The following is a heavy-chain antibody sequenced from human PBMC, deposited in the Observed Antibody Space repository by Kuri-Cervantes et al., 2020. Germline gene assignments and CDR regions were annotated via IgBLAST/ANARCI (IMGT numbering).Heavy chain of an antibody. Sequence: ASVKVSCKASGYTFTSYGISWVRQAPGQGLEWMGWISAYNGNTNYAQKLQGRVTMPTDTSTSTAYMELRSLRSDDTAVYYCARDRPSSGYYEYYFDYWGQGTLVTVSS. V-gene: IGHV1-18*01. J-gene: IGHJ4*02. D-gene: IGHD3-22*01. CDR2: ISAYNGNT. CDR1: GYTFTSYG. CDR3: ARDRPSSGYYEYYFDY.